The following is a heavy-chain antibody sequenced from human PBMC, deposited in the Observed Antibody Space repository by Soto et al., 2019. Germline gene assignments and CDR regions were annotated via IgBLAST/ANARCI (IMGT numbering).Heavy chain of an antibody. D-gene: IGHD1-7*01. J-gene: IGHJ4*02. CDR2: IIPIFGTA. CDR1: GGTFSSYA. CDR3: ASRRTPSITGTMASLDY. Sequence: QVQLVQSGAEVKKPGSSVKVSCKASGGTFSSYAISWVRQAPGQGLEWMGGIIPIFGTANYAQKFQGRVTITADESTSTAYMELSSLRSEDTAVYYCASRRTPSITGTMASLDYWGQGTLVTVSS. V-gene: IGHV1-69*01.